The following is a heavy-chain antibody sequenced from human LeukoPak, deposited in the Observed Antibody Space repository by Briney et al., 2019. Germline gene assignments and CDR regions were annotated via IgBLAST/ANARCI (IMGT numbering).Heavy chain of an antibody. D-gene: IGHD2-2*01. CDR1: GYTFTGYY. CDR3: ARDQGYCSSTSCYSAWFDP. J-gene: IGHJ5*02. CDR2: INPNSGGT. V-gene: IGHV1-2*02. Sequence: ASVKVSCKASGYTFTGYYMHWVRQAPGQGLEWMGWINPNSGGTNYAQKFQGRVTMTRDTSIRTAYMELSRLRSDDTAVYYCARDQGYCSSTSCYSAWFDPWGQGTLVTVSS.